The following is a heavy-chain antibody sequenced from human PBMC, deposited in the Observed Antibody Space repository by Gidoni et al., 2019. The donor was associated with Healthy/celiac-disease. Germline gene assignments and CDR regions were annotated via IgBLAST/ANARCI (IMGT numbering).Heavy chain of an antibody. V-gene: IGHV3-30-3*01. Sequence: QVQLVESGGGVVQPGRSLRLSCAASGFTFSSYAMHWVRQAPGKGLEWVAVISYDGSNKYYADSVKGRFTISRDNSKNTLYLQMNSLRAEDTAVYYCARDRGNSKYYYYYGMDVWGQGTTVTVSS. J-gene: IGHJ6*02. CDR3: ARDRGNSKYYYYYGMDV. CDR1: GFTFSSYA. D-gene: IGHD1-20*01. CDR2: ISYDGSNK.